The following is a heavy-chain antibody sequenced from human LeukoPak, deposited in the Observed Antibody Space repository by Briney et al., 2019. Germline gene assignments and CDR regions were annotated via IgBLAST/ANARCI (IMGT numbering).Heavy chain of an antibody. J-gene: IGHJ4*02. Sequence: ASVKVSCKASGYTFTGYYLHWVRQAPGQGLEWMGWINPNSGGTDYAQQFQVRVTTTRDTSISTVYMVLSRLRSDDTAVYYCARDGYCAGGTCFDNWGQGTLVTVSS. CDR3: ARDGYCAGGTCFDN. D-gene: IGHD2-8*02. CDR2: INPNSGGT. V-gene: IGHV1-2*02. CDR1: GYTFTGYY.